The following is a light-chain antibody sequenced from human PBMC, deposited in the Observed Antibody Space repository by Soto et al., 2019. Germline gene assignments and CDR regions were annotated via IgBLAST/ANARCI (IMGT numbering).Light chain of an antibody. CDR2: SNN. Sequence: QLVLTQPPSASATPGQRVAISCSGSRSNIESNTVNWYQQLPGAAPKLLIFSNNQRPSGVPDRFSGSKSGTSASLAISGLQSEDEADYFCAAWDASLNGWMFGGGTKLTVL. CDR1: RSNIESNT. J-gene: IGLJ3*02. V-gene: IGLV1-44*01. CDR3: AAWDASLNGWM.